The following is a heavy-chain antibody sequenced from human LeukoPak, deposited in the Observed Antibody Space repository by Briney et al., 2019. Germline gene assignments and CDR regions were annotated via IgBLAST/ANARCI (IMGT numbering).Heavy chain of an antibody. V-gene: IGHV3-30*02. CDR3: AKGVGGYDSISGYFDY. Sequence: GGSLRLSCAASGFTFSSYGMHWVRQAPGKGLEWVAFIRYDGSNKYYADSVKGRFTMSRDKSKSTLYLQMNSLRAEDTAVYYCAKGVGGYDSISGYFDYWGQGTLVTVSS. J-gene: IGHJ4*02. D-gene: IGHD5-12*01. CDR1: GFTFSSYG. CDR2: IRYDGSNK.